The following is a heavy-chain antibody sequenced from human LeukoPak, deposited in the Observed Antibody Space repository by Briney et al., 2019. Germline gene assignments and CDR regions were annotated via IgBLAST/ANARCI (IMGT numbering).Heavy chain of an antibody. CDR1: GFTFSSYA. Sequence: GGSLGLSCAASGFTFSSYAMSWVRQAPGKGLEWVSAISGSGGSTYYADSVKGRFTISRDNSKNTLYLQMNSLRAEDTAVYYCAKAAYYDSSGYCFDYWGQGTLVTVSS. J-gene: IGHJ4*02. V-gene: IGHV3-23*01. D-gene: IGHD3-22*01. CDR2: ISGSGGST. CDR3: AKAAYYDSSGYCFDY.